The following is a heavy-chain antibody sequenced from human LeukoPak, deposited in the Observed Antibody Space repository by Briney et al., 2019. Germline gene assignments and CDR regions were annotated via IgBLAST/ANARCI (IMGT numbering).Heavy chain of an antibody. D-gene: IGHD1-26*01. CDR3: ARRRDLYSGSYYPFDY. J-gene: IGHJ4*02. CDR1: GYRFTNYW. V-gene: IGHV5-51*01. Sequence: PGESLKISCKGSGYRFTNYWIGWVCQMPGKGLEWMGIIYPGDSETRYSPSFQGQVTISADKSISTAYLQWSSLKASDTAMYYCARRRDLYSGSYYPFDYWGQGTLVTVSS. CDR2: IYPGDSET.